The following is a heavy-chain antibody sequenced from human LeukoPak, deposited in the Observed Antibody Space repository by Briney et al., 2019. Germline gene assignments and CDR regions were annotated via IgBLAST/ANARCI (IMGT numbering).Heavy chain of an antibody. CDR2: IYYSGST. CDR1: GGXISSYY. V-gene: IGHV4-59*01. CDR3: ARDGIRRYYDSSGYYGYYYYGMDV. D-gene: IGHD3-22*01. Sequence: SETLSLTCTVSGGXISSYYCSWIRQPPGKGREWIGHIYYSGSTNYNPSLKSRVTISVDTSKNQFSLKLSSVTAADTAVYYCARDGIRRYYDSSGYYGYYYYGMDVWGQGTTVTVS. J-gene: IGHJ6*02.